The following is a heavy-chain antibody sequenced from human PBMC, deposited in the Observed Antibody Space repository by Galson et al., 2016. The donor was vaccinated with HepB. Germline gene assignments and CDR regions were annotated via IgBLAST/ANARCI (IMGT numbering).Heavy chain of an antibody. Sequence: SLRLSCAASGFTFSSYAMHWVRQAPDKGLEWVAIISYDGTDKYYADSVKGRFTISRDNAKHSLYLQMSSLRPEDTAVYYCARATSTSSNAMGGSWGREPWSPSPQ. CDR3: ARATSTSSNAMGGS. CDR2: ISYDGTDK. J-gene: IGHJ5*02. CDR1: GFTFSSYA. V-gene: IGHV3-30*04. D-gene: IGHD2-2*01.